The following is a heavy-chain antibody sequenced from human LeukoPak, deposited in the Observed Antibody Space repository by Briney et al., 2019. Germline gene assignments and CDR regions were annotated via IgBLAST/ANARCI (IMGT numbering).Heavy chain of an antibody. CDR2: IYYSGST. J-gene: IGHJ5*02. V-gene: IGHV4-59*08. Sequence: SETLSLTCTVSGYSISSGYYWSWIRQPPGKGLEWIGYIYYSGSTNYNPSLKSRVTISVDTSKNQFSLKLSSVTAADTAVYYCARHYSGRGWFDPWGQGTLVTVSS. CDR3: ARHYSGRGWFDP. CDR1: GYSISSGYY. D-gene: IGHD5-12*01.